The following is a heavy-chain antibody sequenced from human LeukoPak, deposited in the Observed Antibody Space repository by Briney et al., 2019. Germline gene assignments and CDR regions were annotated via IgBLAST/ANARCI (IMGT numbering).Heavy chain of an antibody. D-gene: IGHD2-15*01. CDR2: IYTSGST. Sequence: WETLSLTCTVSGXSTNSYYGNWIRQPPGKGLEWIGRIYTSGSTNYNPSLKSRVTMSVDTSKNQFSLKLSSVTAADTAVYYCARDNPYCSGGSCYSFRWFDPWGQGTLVTVSS. CDR1: GXSTNSYY. CDR3: ARDNPYCSGGSCYSFRWFDP. V-gene: IGHV4-4*07. J-gene: IGHJ5*02.